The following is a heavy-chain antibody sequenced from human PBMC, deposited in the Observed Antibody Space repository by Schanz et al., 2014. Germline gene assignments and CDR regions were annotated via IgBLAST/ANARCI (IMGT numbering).Heavy chain of an antibody. CDR2: ISAYNGNT. Sequence: QAQLVQSGAAVKKPGASVKVSCEASRYTFTTYGLNWVRQAPGQGLEWMGWISAYNGNTNYAQKRQGRVTMTTDTSTSTAYMELRSLRSDDTAVYYCARGGYSSGWYDRDIAHFDYWGQGTLVTVSS. J-gene: IGHJ4*02. V-gene: IGHV1-18*01. CDR3: ARGGYSSGWYDRDIAHFDY. CDR1: RYTFTTYG. D-gene: IGHD6-19*01.